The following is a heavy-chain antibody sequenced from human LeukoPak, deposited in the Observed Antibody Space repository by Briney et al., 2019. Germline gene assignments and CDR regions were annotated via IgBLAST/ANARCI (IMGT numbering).Heavy chain of an antibody. CDR1: VFTFSRNW. CDR3: ARGLYYDSSGYYADY. CDR2: INSDGSST. D-gene: IGHD3-22*01. Sequence: GRSLRLSCAASVFTFSRNWMHWVRRAPRTGLVWVSRINSDGSSTSYADSVKGRFPISRDHAKNTLYLQMNSLRAEDTAVYYCARGLYYDSSGYYADYWGQGTLVTVSS. V-gene: IGHV3-74*01. J-gene: IGHJ4*02.